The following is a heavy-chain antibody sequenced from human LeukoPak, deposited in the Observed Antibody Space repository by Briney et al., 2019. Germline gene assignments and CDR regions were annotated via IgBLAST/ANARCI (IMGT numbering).Heavy chain of an antibody. CDR1: GFIFSSYE. CDR2: INSIGSTI. V-gene: IGHV3-48*03. CDR3: ARTVGATDSLDY. D-gene: IGHD1-26*01. J-gene: IGHJ4*02. Sequence: GGSLGLSCAASGFIFSSYEMNWVRQAPGKGLEWVSYINSIGSTIYYADSVKGRFAISRDNAKNSLYLQMNSLRAEDTAVYYCARTVGATDSLDYWGQGTLVTVSS.